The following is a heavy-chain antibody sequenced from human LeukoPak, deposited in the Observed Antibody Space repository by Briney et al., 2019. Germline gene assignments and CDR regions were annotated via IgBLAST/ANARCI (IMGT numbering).Heavy chain of an antibody. CDR1: GGSISSSSYY. V-gene: IGHV4-39*01. CDR3: ARVPSGQHWEAAFDI. Sequence: SETLSLTCTVSGGSISSSSYYWGWIRQPPGKGLEWIGSIYYSGSTYYNPSLKSRVTISVDTSKNQFSLKLSSVTAADTAVYYCARVPSGQHWEAAFDIWGQGTMVTVSS. J-gene: IGHJ3*02. CDR2: IYYSGST. D-gene: IGHD3-10*01.